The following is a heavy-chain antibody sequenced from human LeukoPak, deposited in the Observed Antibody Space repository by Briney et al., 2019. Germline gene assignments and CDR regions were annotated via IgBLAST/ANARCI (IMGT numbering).Heavy chain of an antibody. V-gene: IGHV3-23*01. D-gene: IGHD6-19*01. CDR2: ISGSGGST. CDR3: AKSDLNGKYSSGWYDY. Sequence: GGSLRLSCAASGFTFSSYGMHWVRQAPGKGLEWVSAISGSGGSTYYADSVKGRFTISRDNSKNTLYLRMNSLRAEDTAVYYCAKSDLNGKYSSGWYDYWGQGTLVTVSS. J-gene: IGHJ4*02. CDR1: GFTFSSYG.